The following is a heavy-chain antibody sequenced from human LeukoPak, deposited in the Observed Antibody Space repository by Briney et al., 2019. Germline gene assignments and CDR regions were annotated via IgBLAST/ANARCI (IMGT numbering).Heavy chain of an antibody. CDR2: ISSSGSTI. Sequence: PGGSLRLSCAASGFTFSDYYMSWIRQAPGKGLEWVSYISSSGSTIYYADSVKGRFTISRDNAKNSLYLQMNSLRAEDTAVYYCARDLEAVASLPDPGWFEPWGQGTLVTVSS. D-gene: IGHD6-19*01. CDR1: GFTFSDYY. J-gene: IGHJ5*02. CDR3: ARDLEAVASLPDPGWFEP. V-gene: IGHV3-11*01.